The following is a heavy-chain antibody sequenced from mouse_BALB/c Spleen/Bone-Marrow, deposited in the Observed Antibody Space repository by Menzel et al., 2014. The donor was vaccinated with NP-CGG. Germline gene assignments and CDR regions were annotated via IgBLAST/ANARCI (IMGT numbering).Heavy chain of an antibody. CDR1: GYTFTSYW. CDR3: ARGDPFDY. Sequence: LVESGAELARPGASVKLSCKASGYTFTSYWMQWVKQRPGQGLEWIGAIYPGDGDTRYTLKFKGKATLTADKSSSTAYMQLSSLASEDSAVYYCARGDPFDYWGQGTTLTVSS. V-gene: IGHV1-87*01. CDR2: IYPGDGDT. J-gene: IGHJ2*01.